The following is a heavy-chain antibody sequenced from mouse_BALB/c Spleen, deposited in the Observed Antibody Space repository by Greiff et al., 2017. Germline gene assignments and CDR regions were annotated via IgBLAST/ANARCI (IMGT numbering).Heavy chain of an antibody. Sequence: EVMLVESGGGLVQPGGSRKLSCAASGFTFSSFGMHWVRQAPEKGLEWVAYISSGSSTIYYADTVKGRFTISRDNPKNTLFLQMTSLRSEDTAMYYCASRENYGYYYAMDYWGQGTSVTVSS. D-gene: IGHD1-2*01. CDR2: ISSGSSTI. CDR1: GFTFSSFG. CDR3: ASRENYGYYYAMDY. J-gene: IGHJ4*01. V-gene: IGHV5-17*02.